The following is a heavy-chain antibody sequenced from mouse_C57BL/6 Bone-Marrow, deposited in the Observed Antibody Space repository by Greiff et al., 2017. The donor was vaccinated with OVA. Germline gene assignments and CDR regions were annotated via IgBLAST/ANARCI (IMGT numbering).Heavy chain of an antibody. CDR1: GFNIKDYY. J-gene: IGHJ4*01. V-gene: IGHV14-1*01. D-gene: IGHD3-2*02. Sequence: EVQGVESGAELVRPGASVKLSCTASGFNIKDYYMHWVKQRPEQGLEWIGRIDPEDGDTEYAPKFKGKATLTADKSSSTAYMELRSLTSEDSAVYFCARGKTAQAMDYWGQGTSVTVSS. CDR3: ARGKTAQAMDY. CDR2: IDPEDGDT.